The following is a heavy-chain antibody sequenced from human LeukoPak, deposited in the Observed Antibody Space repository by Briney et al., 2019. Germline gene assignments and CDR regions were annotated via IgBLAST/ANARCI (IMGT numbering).Heavy chain of an antibody. CDR3: AREALEWSPPDI. V-gene: IGHV3-23*01. Sequence: PGGSLRLSCSASGFTFTTYGMNWVRQAPGKGLEWVSGIGGSGTRTYYADSVKGRFTISRDNSKNTLYLQMNNMRTEDTAVYYCAREALEWSPPDIWGQGTTVTVSS. CDR1: GFTFTTYG. J-gene: IGHJ3*02. D-gene: IGHD3-3*01. CDR2: IGGSGTRT.